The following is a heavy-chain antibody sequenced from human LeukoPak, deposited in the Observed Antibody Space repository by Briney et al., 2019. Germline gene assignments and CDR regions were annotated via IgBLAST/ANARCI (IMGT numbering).Heavy chain of an antibody. V-gene: IGHV3-23*01. D-gene: IGHD3-10*01. CDR3: ARDIRNYYDSGAYGWFDP. Sequence: GGSLRLSGAASGFTFRSYGMSWVRQAPGKGLEWVSSISGSGGNVYYAGSVRGRFTISRDNSKNTVYLQMNSLRAEDTATYYCARDIRNYYDSGAYGWFDPWGQGTLVPVSS. J-gene: IGHJ5*02. CDR2: ISGSGGNV. CDR1: GFTFRSYG.